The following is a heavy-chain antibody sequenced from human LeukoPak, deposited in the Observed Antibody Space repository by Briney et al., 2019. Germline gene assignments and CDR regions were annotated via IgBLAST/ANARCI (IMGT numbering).Heavy chain of an antibody. V-gene: IGHV3-23*01. D-gene: IGHD3-3*01. CDR3: AKDSGGGFWSGYPLDY. J-gene: IGHJ4*02. CDR1: GFTFSSYA. Sequence: GGSLRLSCAASGFTFSSYAMSWVRQAPGKGLEWVSAISGSGGSTYYADSVKGRFTISRDNSKNTLYLQMNSLRAEDTAVYYCAKDSGGGFWSGYPLDYWGQGTLVTVSS. CDR2: ISGSGGST.